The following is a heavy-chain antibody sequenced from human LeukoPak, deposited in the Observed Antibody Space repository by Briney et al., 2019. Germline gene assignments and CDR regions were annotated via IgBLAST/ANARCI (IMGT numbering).Heavy chain of an antibody. Sequence: PGGSLRLSCAASGFTFDDYGMSWVRQAPGKGLEWVSGINWNGGSTGYADSVKGRFTISRDNAKNSLYLQTNSLRAEDTALYHCARGLSSSARGAFDIWGQGTMVTVSS. CDR1: GFTFDDYG. D-gene: IGHD6-6*01. J-gene: IGHJ3*02. V-gene: IGHV3-20*01. CDR3: ARGLSSSARGAFDI. CDR2: INWNGGST.